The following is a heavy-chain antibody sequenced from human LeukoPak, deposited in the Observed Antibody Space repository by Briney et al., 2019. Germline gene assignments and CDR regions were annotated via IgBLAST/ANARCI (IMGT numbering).Heavy chain of an antibody. V-gene: IGHV3-48*03. CDR2: ISTGGTNK. D-gene: IGHD1-26*01. CDR1: GFTFSSYE. J-gene: IGHJ4*02. CDR3: ALSSGNYAIPFDY. Sequence: PGGSLRLSCAASGFTFSSYEMNWVRQAPGKGLEWVSFISTGGTNKYYADSVRGRFTISRDNAKNSLYLHMNSLRGEDTAVYYCALSSGNYAIPFDYWGQGTLVTVSS.